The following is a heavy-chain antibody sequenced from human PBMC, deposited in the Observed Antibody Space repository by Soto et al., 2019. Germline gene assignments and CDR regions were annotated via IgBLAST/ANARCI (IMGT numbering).Heavy chain of an antibody. V-gene: IGHV1-69*13. J-gene: IGHJ5*02. CDR1: GGTFSSYA. CDR3: ARSSGGVVGIIIECSKWFAP. CDR2: IIPIFGTA. D-gene: IGHD3-16*01. Sequence: GASVKVSCKASGGTFSSYAISWVRQAPGQGLEWMGGIIPIFGTANYAQKFQGRVTITADESTSTAYMELSSLRSEDTAVYYCARSSGGVVGIIIECSKWFAPWGQGTLVTVPS.